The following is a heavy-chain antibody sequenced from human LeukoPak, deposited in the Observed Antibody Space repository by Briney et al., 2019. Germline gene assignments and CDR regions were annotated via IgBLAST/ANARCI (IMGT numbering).Heavy chain of an antibody. V-gene: IGHV1-69*05. CDR2: IIPIFGTA. D-gene: IGHD3-22*01. CDR1: GGTFSSYA. J-gene: IGHJ4*02. Sequence: GASVKVSCKASGGTFSSYAISWVRQAPGQGLEWMGGIIPIFGTANYAQKFQGRVTITTDESTSTAYMELSSLRSEDTAVYYCARDRGMTYYYDSSGPDNFDYWGQGTLVTVSS. CDR3: ARDRGMTYYYDSSGPDNFDY.